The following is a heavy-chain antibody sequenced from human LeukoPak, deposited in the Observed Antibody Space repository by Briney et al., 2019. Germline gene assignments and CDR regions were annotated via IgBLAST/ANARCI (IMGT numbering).Heavy chain of an antibody. CDR2: IDPNTGDS. Sequence: ASVKVSCKASEYTFTGYYIHWVRQAPGQGLEWMGWIDPNTGDSNYVQKFQGRVTMTRDTSISTAYMELSRLRSDDTAFYYCARIRYCGGISCYYIDYWGQGTLVTVSA. D-gene: IGHD2-2*01. V-gene: IGHV1-2*02. J-gene: IGHJ4*02. CDR1: EYTFTGYY. CDR3: ARIRYCGGISCYYIDY.